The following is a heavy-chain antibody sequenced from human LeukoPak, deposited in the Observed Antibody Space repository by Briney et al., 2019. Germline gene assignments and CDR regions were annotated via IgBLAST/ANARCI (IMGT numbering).Heavy chain of an antibody. CDR3: ARAQDSSGYYYRQCFQY. J-gene: IGHJ1*01. D-gene: IGHD3-22*01. CDR1: GGSISGYY. V-gene: IGHV4-4*07. Sequence: PSETLSLTCTVSGGSISGYYWRWIRQPAGKGLEWIGRIYTSGSTKYNPSFKSRVTTSVDTSKNEFSLKLSSLTAADTAVYYCARAQDSSGYYYRQCFQYWGQGTLITVSS. CDR2: IYTSGST.